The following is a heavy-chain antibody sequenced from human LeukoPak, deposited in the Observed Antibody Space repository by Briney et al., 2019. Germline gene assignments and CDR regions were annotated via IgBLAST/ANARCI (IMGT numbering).Heavy chain of an antibody. CDR3: ATSVI. D-gene: IGHD3-10*01. CDR1: GFTFSTFN. V-gene: IGHV3-48*01. J-gene: IGHJ4*02. Sequence: GGSLRLSCAASGFTFSTFNTNWVRQAPGKGLEWVSYISTTSSTISYADSVKGRFTISRDNAKNSLYLQMNSLRAEDTAMYYCATSVIRGQGTLVTVSS. CDR2: ISTTSSTI.